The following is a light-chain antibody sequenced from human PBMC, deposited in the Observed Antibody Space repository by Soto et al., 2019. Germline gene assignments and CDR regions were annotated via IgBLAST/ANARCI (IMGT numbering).Light chain of an antibody. CDR2: WAS. CDR3: QQYYSTPFT. J-gene: IGKJ4*01. CDR1: QSVLYSSNNKNY. V-gene: IGKV4-1*01. Sequence: DIVMTQSPDSLAVSLGERATINCKSSQSVLYSSNNKNYLAWYQQKPGQPPKLLIYWASTRESGVPDRFSGSGSGTDFTLTIRSLQAEDVAVYSCQQYYSTPFTFGGGTKVEIK.